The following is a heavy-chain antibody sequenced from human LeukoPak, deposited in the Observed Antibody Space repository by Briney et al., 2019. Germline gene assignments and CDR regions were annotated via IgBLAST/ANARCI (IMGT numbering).Heavy chain of an antibody. Sequence: ASVKVSCKASGGTFSSYAISWVRQAPGQGLEWMGGIIPIFGTANYAQKFQGRVTITADKSTSTAYMELSSLRSEDTAVYYCAREASGWYAFDIWGQGTMVTVSS. D-gene: IGHD6-19*01. J-gene: IGHJ3*02. V-gene: IGHV1-69*06. CDR2: IIPIFGTA. CDR3: AREASGWYAFDI. CDR1: GGTFSSYA.